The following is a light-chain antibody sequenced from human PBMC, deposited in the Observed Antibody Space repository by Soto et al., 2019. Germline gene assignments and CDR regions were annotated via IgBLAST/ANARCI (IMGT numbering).Light chain of an antibody. J-gene: IGKJ2*01. V-gene: IGKV1-39*01. CDR2: AAS. CDR1: QTINRT. Sequence: DIQMTQSPSSLSASIGDRVTFNCRASQTINRTLNWYQQKLGQGPKLLIYAASILQSGVPARFSGAGFGTNFTLTISSLQPEDFATYYCQQTFGVSYDFGPGTRLGIK. CDR3: QQTFGVSYD.